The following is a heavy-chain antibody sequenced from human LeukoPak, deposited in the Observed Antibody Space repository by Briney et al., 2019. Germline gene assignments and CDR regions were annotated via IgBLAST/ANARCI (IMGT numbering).Heavy chain of an antibody. CDR1: GYTFTGYY. CDR3: ARSSGSLPYNWFDP. Sequence: GASVKVSCKASGYTFTGYYMHWVRQAPGQALEWMGRINPNSGGTNYAQKFQGRVTMTRDTSISTAYMELSRLRSDDTAVYYCARSSGSLPYNWFDPWGQGALVTVSS. D-gene: IGHD1-26*01. V-gene: IGHV1-2*06. J-gene: IGHJ5*02. CDR2: INPNSGGT.